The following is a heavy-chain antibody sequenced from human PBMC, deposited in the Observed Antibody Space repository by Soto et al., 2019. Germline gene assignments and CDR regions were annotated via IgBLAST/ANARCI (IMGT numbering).Heavy chain of an antibody. J-gene: IGHJ6*02. CDR2: IYPGDSDT. Sequence: GESLKISCKGSGYSFTSYWIGWVRQMPGKGLEWMGIIYPGDSDTRYSPSFQGQVTISADKSISTAYLQWSSLKASDTAMYYCARRTTVTTWNYYYCYGMDVWGQGTRVTVSS. CDR3: ARRTTVTTWNYYYCYGMDV. CDR1: GYSFTSYW. D-gene: IGHD4-17*01. V-gene: IGHV5-51*01.